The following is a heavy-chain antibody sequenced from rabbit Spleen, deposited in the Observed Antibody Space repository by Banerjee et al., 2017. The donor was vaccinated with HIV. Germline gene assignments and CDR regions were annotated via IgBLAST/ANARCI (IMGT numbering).Heavy chain of an antibody. CDR2: IDTGSSGFT. CDR3: ARDLVGVIGWNFYL. D-gene: IGHD2-1*01. Sequence: QSLEESGGDLVKPGASLTLTCTASGVSFSGDSYMCWVRQAPGKGLEWIVCIDTGSSGFTYSATWAKGRFTISKSSSTTVTLQMTSLTAADRATYFCARDLVGVIGWNFYLWGQGTLVTVS. CDR1: GVSFSGDSY. J-gene: IGHJ4*01. V-gene: IGHV1S40*01.